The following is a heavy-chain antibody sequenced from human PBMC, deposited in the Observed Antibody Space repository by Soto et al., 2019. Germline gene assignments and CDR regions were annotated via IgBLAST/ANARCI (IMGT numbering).Heavy chain of an antibody. CDR3: ATFQKTYYYDSSGYPDAFDI. V-gene: IGHV4-39*07. D-gene: IGHD3-22*01. J-gene: IGHJ3*02. CDR1: GGSISSSSYY. CDR2: IYYSGST. Sequence: SETLSLTCTVSGGSISSSSYYWGWIRQPPGKGLEWIGGIYYSGSTYYNPSRKSRVTISVDTSKNQFSLKLSSVTAADTAVYYCATFQKTYYYDSSGYPDAFDIWGQGTMVTVSS.